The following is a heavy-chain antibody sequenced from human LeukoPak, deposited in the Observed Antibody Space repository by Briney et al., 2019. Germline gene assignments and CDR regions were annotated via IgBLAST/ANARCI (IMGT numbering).Heavy chain of an antibody. J-gene: IGHJ4*02. D-gene: IGHD2-15*01. CDR2: ISYDGNNK. V-gene: IGHV3-30*18. CDR3: AKDRVGEGAAAIDY. CDR1: GFTFDSYA. Sequence: GRSLRLSCAASGFTFDSYAMHWVRQAPGKGLEWVAVISYDGNNKDYEDSVKGRFTISRDNSKNTVHLHMNSLRTEDTAVYFCAKDRVGEGAAAIDYWGQGTLVTVSS.